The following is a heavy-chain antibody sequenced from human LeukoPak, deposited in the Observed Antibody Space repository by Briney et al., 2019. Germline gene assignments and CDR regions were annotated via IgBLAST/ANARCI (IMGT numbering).Heavy chain of an antibody. D-gene: IGHD2-15*01. CDR1: GGSISSSNYY. CDR2: IYYSGST. J-gene: IGHJ4*02. Sequence: SETLSLTCTVSGGSISSSNYYWGWIRQPPGKGLEYIGSIYYSGSTYYNPSLNSRVTISLDTSKNQFSLKLSSVTAADTAVYYCARVICSGGSCRFDYWGQGTLVTVSS. CDR3: ARVICSGGSCRFDY. V-gene: IGHV4-39*07.